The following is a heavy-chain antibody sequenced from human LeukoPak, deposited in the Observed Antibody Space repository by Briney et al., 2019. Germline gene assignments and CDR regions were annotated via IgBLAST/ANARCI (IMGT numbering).Heavy chain of an antibody. D-gene: IGHD3-9*01. J-gene: IGHJ3*02. Sequence: ASETLSLTCTVSGGSISSYYWSWIRQPRGKGLEWIGYIYYSGSTNYNPSLKSRVTISVDTSKNQFSLKLSSVTAADTAVYYCARDHRSIQYYDILTGYYRDDAFDIWGQGTMVTVSS. CDR3: ARDHRSIQYYDILTGYYRDDAFDI. CDR1: GGSISSYY. CDR2: IYYSGST. V-gene: IGHV4-59*01.